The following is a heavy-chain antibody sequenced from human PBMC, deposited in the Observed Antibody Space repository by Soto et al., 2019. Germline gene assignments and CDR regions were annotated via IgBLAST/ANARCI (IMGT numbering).Heavy chain of an antibody. J-gene: IGHJ4*02. CDR1: GFTFSSYG. CDR2: ISYDGSNK. D-gene: IGHD4-17*01. CDR3: ETDSESGDYVLDY. Sequence: GGSLRLSCAASGFTFSSYGMHWVRQAPGKGLEWVAVISYDGSNKYYADSVKGRFTISRDNSKNTLYLQMNSLRAEDTAVYYCETDSESGDYVLDYWGQGTLVTVSS. V-gene: IGHV3-30*03.